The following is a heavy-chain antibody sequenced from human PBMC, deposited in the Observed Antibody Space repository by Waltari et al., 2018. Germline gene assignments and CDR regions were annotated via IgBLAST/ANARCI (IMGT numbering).Heavy chain of an antibody. V-gene: IGHV1-2*02. Sequence: QVQLVQAGAEVKKPGASGRVSCKASGYTFIDHYIPWVRQAPGQGLEWMGWMNPNSGGTNYAQKFQGRVTMTRDTSTSTAYMELTRMTSDDTAIYYCARDGGFDFWGQGSLVTVSS. CDR3: ARDGGFDF. D-gene: IGHD2-15*01. CDR2: MNPNSGGT. J-gene: IGHJ4*02. CDR1: GYTFIDHY.